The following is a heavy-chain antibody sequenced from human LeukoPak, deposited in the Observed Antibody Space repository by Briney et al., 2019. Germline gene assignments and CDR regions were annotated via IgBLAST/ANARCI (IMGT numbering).Heavy chain of an antibody. CDR1: GGSFSGYY. CDR2: IYYSGST. D-gene: IGHD6-13*01. CDR3: ARTGYSSNWPHDY. Sequence: SETLSLTCAVYGGSFSGYYWSWIRQPPGKGLEWIGTIYYSGSTYYNPSLKSRVTISVDTSKNQFSLKLTSVTAADTAVYYCARTGYSSNWPHDYWGQGTLVTVSS. V-gene: IGHV4-34*01. J-gene: IGHJ4*02.